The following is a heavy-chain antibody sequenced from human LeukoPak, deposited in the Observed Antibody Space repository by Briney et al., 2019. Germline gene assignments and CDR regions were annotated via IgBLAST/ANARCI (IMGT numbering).Heavy chain of an antibody. D-gene: IGHD5-24*01. Sequence: GGSLRLSCAASGFTFSSYWMHWVRQAPGKGLVWVSRINSDGSSTSYADSVKGRFTISRDNAKNTLYLQMNSLRAEDTAVYYCARDLGDGYNYFRGTSYYFDHWGQGTLVTVSS. J-gene: IGHJ4*02. V-gene: IGHV3-74*01. CDR2: INSDGSST. CDR3: ARDLGDGYNYFRGTSYYFDH. CDR1: GFTFSSYW.